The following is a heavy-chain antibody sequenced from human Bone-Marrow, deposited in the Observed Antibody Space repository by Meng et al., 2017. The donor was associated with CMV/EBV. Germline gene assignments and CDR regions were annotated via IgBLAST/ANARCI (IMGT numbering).Heavy chain of an antibody. V-gene: IGHV1-69*10. J-gene: IGHJ6*02. D-gene: IGHD3-3*01. Sequence: SVKVSCKASGGTFSSYAISWVRQAPGQGLEWMGGIIPILGIANYAQKFQGRVTITTDESTSTAYMELSSLRSEDTAVYYCARGPVTNYDFWSGYYAHYYGMDVWGQGTTVTVSS. CDR3: ARGPVTNYDFWSGYYAHYYGMDV. CDR2: IIPILGIA. CDR1: GGTFSSYA.